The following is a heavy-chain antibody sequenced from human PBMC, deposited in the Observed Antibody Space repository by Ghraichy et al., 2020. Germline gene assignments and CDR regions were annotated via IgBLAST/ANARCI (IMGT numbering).Heavy chain of an antibody. V-gene: IGHV4-39*01. CDR2: IYYSGST. CDR3: ARHFDPTGGYIVLMVYAIRGASWFDP. J-gene: IGHJ5*02. CDR1: GGSISSSSYY. D-gene: IGHD2-8*01. Sequence: SETLSLTCTVSGGSISSSSYYWGWIRQPPGKGLEWIGSIYYSGSTYYNPSLKSRVTISVDTSKNQFSLKLSSVTAADTAVYYCARHFDPTGGYIVLMVYAIRGASWFDPWGQGTLVTVSS.